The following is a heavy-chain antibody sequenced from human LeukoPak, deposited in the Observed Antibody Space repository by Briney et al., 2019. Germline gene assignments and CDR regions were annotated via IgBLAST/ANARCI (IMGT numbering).Heavy chain of an antibody. CDR3: VRFPDDYYYYYMDV. D-gene: IGHD1-14*01. V-gene: IGHV3-11*01. Sequence: GGSLRLSCAASGFTFGDYYMSRIRQAPGKGLEWVSYLTRSSSAIYYTDSVKGRFIISRDDANNSLYLQMNSLRAEDTAMYYCVRFPDDYYYYYMDVWGKGTTVTVSS. CDR2: LTRSSSAI. J-gene: IGHJ6*03. CDR1: GFTFGDYY.